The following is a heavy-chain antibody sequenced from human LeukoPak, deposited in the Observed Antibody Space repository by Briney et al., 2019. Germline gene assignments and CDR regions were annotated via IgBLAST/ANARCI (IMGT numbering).Heavy chain of an antibody. CDR3: ARFGLSWFDP. CDR2: IYYSGST. V-gene: IGHV4-59*08. CDR1: GGSISSYY. D-gene: IGHD3-10*01. Sequence: LETLSLTCTVSGGSISSYYWSWIRQPPGKGLEWIGYIYYSGSTNYNPSRKSRVTISVDTSKNQFSLKLSSVTAADTAVYYCARFGLSWFDPWGQGTLVTVSS. J-gene: IGHJ5*02.